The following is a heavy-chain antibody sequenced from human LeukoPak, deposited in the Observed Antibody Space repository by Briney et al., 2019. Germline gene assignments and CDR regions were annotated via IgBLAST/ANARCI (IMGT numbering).Heavy chain of an antibody. J-gene: IGHJ4*02. CDR1: GFTFSGYA. D-gene: IGHD3-3*01. Sequence: PGGSLRLSCAASGFTFSGYAMSWVRQAPGKGLEWVSAISGSGGSTYYADSVKGRFTISRDNSKNTLYLQMNSLRAEDTAVYYCAKGSGYYPILDYWGQGTLVTVSS. V-gene: IGHV3-23*01. CDR2: ISGSGGST. CDR3: AKGSGYYPILDY.